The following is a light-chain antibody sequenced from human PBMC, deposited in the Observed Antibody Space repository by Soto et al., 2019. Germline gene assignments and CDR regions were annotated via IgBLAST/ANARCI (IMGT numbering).Light chain of an antibody. J-gene: IGKJ2*01. CDR3: QQSYSTPRT. CDR2: AAS. CDR1: QSISNY. Sequence: DIQMTQSPSSLSASVGDRVTITCRASQSISNYLNWYQQKPGKAPNLLIYAASSLQSGVPSRFSGSGSGADFTLTISSLQPEDFVTYYCQQSYSTPRTFGQGTKLEIK. V-gene: IGKV1-39*01.